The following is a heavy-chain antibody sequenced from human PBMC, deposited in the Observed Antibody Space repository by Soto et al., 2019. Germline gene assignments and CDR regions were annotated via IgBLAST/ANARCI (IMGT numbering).Heavy chain of an antibody. CDR3: ARGRIAARTRWFDP. D-gene: IGHD6-6*01. Sequence: SETLSLTCTVSGGSISSGGYYWSWIRQHPGKGLEWIGYIYYSGSTYYNPSLKSRVTISVDTSKNQFSLKLSSVTAADTAAYYCARGRIAARTRWFDPWGQGTLVTVSS. J-gene: IGHJ5*02. V-gene: IGHV4-31*03. CDR2: IYYSGST. CDR1: GGSISSGGYY.